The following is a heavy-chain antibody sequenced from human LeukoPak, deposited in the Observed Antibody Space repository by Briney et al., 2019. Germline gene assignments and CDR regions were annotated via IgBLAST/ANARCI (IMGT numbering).Heavy chain of an antibody. J-gene: IGHJ4*02. Sequence: ASVKVSCKASGYTFTGYYMHWVRQAPGQGLEWMGWINPNSGGTNYAQKFQGRVTMTRDTSISTAYMELSRLRSDDTAVYYCARGTKTRITIFGVVEEFDYWGQGTLVTVSS. CDR3: ARGTKTRITIFGVVEEFDY. CDR1: GYTFTGYY. CDR2: INPNSGGT. D-gene: IGHD3-3*01. V-gene: IGHV1-2*02.